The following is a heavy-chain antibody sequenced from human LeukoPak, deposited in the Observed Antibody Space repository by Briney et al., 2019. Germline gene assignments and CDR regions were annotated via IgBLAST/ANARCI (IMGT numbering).Heavy chain of an antibody. D-gene: IGHD2-2*01. Sequence: SETLSLTCTVSGYSISSGYYWGWIRQPPGKGLEWIGEIYHSGSTNYNPSLKSRVTISVDTSKNQFSLKLTSVTAADTAVYYCARLDCSSPSCPVGYWGQGILVTVSS. CDR1: GYSISSGYY. CDR3: ARLDCSSPSCPVGY. J-gene: IGHJ4*02. V-gene: IGHV4-38-2*02. CDR2: IYHSGST.